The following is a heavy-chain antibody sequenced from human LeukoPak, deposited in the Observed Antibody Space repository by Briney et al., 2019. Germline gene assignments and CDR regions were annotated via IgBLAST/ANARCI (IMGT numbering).Heavy chain of an antibody. CDR2: IYYSGST. Sequence: SETLSLTCTVSGGSISSYYWSWIRQPPGKGLEWIGYIYYSGSTNYNPSLKSRVTISVDTSKNQLSLKLSSVTAADTAVYYCARVLSSGYYDYWGQGTLVTVSS. V-gene: IGHV4-59*01. CDR3: ARVLSSGYYDY. CDR1: GGSISSYY. J-gene: IGHJ4*02. D-gene: IGHD3-22*01.